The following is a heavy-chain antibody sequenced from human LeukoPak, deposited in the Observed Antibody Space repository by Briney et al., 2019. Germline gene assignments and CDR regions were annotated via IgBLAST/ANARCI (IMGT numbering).Heavy chain of an antibody. V-gene: IGHV1-2*02. CDR2: INPNSGGT. Sequence: ASVKVSCKASGYTFTGYYMHWVRQAPGQGLEWMGWINPNSGGTNYAQKFQGRVTMTRDTSISTAYMELSRLRSDDTAVYYCARAYDFWSGYQGYWGQGTLVTVSS. CDR3: ARAYDFWSGYQGY. J-gene: IGHJ4*02. CDR1: GYTFTGYY. D-gene: IGHD3-3*01.